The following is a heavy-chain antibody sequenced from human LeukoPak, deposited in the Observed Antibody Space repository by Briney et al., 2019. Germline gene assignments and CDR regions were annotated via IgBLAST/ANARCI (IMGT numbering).Heavy chain of an antibody. J-gene: IGHJ4*02. D-gene: IGHD3-10*01. Sequence: TGGSLRLSCAASGFTFSSYWMSWVRQAPGKGLGWVANIKQDGSEKYYVDSVKGRFTISRDNAKNSLYLQMNSLRAEDTAVYYCGSGTYYFDCWGQGTLVTVSS. CDR1: GFTFSSYW. V-gene: IGHV3-7*01. CDR3: GSGTYYFDC. CDR2: IKQDGSEK.